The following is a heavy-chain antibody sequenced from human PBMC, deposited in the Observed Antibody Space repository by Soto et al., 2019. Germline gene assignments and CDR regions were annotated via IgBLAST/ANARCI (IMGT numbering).Heavy chain of an antibody. V-gene: IGHV3-9*01. J-gene: IGHJ4*02. D-gene: IGHD3-22*01. CDR1: GFTFDDYA. CDR3: AKDPTHEITMIDY. CDR2: ISWNSGSI. Sequence: EVQLVESGGGLVQPGRSLRLSCAASGFTFDDYAMHWVRQAPGKGLEWVSGISWNSGSIGYADSVKGRFTISRDNAKNSLYLQMNSLRAEDTALYYCAKDPTHEITMIDYWGQGTLVTVSS.